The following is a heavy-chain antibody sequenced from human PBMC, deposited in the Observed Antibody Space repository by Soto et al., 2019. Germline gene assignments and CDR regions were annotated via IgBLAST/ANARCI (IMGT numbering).Heavy chain of an antibody. D-gene: IGHD6-19*01. J-gene: IGHJ4*02. Sequence: SETLSLTCTVSGGSISSYYWSWIRQPPGKGLEWIGYIYYSGSTNYNPSLKSRVTISVDTSKNQFSLKLSSVTAADTAVYYCARGVWSVAGNFGYWGQGTLVTVSS. V-gene: IGHV4-59*01. CDR2: IYYSGST. CDR1: GGSISSYY. CDR3: ARGVWSVAGNFGY.